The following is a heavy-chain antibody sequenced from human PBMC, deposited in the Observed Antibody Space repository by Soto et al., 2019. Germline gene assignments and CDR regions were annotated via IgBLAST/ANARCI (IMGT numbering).Heavy chain of an antibody. CDR1: GGTFSSYA. J-gene: IGHJ3*02. V-gene: IGHV1-69*13. D-gene: IGHD2-15*01. Sequence: ASVKASCKASGGTFSSYAISWVRQAPGQGLEWMGGIIPIFGTANYAQKFQGRVTITADESTSTAYMELSSLRSEDTAVYYCARGYCSGGSCRRHAFDIWGQGTMVTV. CDR2: IIPIFGTA. CDR3: ARGYCSGGSCRRHAFDI.